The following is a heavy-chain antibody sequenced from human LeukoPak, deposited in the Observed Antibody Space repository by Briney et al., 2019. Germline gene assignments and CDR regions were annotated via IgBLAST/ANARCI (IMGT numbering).Heavy chain of an antibody. D-gene: IGHD4-17*01. CDR3: ARVPADSNYGDCGDAFDI. J-gene: IGHJ3*02. CDR1: GFTFSSYA. CDR2: ISYDGSNK. Sequence: GGSLRLSCAASGFTFSSYAMHWVRQAPGKGLEWVAVISYDGSNKYYADSVKGRFTISRDNSKNTLYLQMNSLRAEDTAVYYCARVPADSNYGDCGDAFDIWGQGTMVTVSS. V-gene: IGHV3-30-3*01.